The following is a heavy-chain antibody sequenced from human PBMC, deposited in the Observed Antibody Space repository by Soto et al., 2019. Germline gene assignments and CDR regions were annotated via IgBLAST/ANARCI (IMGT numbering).Heavy chain of an antibody. CDR2: IKQDGSEK. CDR3: AKGGSYYYFCVDY. J-gene: IGHJ4*02. CDR1: GFTFSSYW. V-gene: IGHV3-7*01. Sequence: GGSLRLSCAASGFTFSSYWMSWVRQAPGKGLEWVANIKQDGSEKYYVDSVKGRFTISRDNAKNSLYLQMNSLRAEDTAVYYCAKGGSYYYFCVDYWAQVTLVPVSS. D-gene: IGHD3-3*01.